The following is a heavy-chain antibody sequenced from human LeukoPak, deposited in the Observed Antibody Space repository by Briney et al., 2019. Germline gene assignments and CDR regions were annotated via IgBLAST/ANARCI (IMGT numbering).Heavy chain of an antibody. J-gene: IGHJ4*02. CDR2: ISYDGSSK. CDR1: GFTFSSYA. D-gene: IGHD6-19*01. CDR3: ASSSSGWYKDYFDY. V-gene: IGHV3-30-3*01. Sequence: GRSLRLSCAASGFTFSSYAMHWVRQAPGKGLEWVAVISYDGSSKYYADSVKGRFTISRDNSKNTLYLQMNSLRAEDTAVYYCASSSSGWYKDYFDYWGQGTLVTVSS.